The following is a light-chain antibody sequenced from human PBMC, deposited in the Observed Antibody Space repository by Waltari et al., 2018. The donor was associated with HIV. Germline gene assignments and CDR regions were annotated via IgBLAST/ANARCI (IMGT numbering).Light chain of an antibody. J-gene: IGLJ1*01. CDR2: YDS. V-gene: IGLV3-21*04. CDR1: NVGRKR. Sequence: SYVLAQPPSVSVAPGKTARITCGGNNVGRKRVHWYQQKPGQAPVVVIYYDSDRPSGIPDRFSCSNSGNTATLTISKVEAGDEADYYCQVWDSSSDAYVFGTGTKVTVL. CDR3: QVWDSSSDAYV.